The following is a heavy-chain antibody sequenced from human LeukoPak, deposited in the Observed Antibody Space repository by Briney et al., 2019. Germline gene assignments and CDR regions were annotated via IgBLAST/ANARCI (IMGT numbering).Heavy chain of an antibody. J-gene: IGHJ4*02. D-gene: IGHD6-19*01. V-gene: IGHV3-21*01. CDR1: GITFSFHN. Sequence: GGTLRLSCAASGITFSFHNINWVRQAPGKGLEWVASISSGASYMYYADSVKGRFTISKDNAKNSFFLQMSSLSVEDTAVYYCATTRQWQPPDYWGQGVLVTVSS. CDR2: ISSGASYM. CDR3: ATTRQWQPPDY.